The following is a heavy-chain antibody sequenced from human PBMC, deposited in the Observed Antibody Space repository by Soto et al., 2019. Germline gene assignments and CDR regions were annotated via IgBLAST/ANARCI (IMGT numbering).Heavy chain of an antibody. J-gene: IGHJ4*02. D-gene: IGHD2-15*01. V-gene: IGHV3-7*01. CDR3: AREVVVVAATHSGPYYFAY. Sequence: GGSLRLSCAASGFTFSSYWMSWVRQAPGKGLEWVANIKQDGSEKYYVDSVKGRFTISRDNAKNSLYLQMNSLRAEDTAVYYCAREVVVVAATHSGPYYFAYWGQGTPVTVSS. CDR2: IKQDGSEK. CDR1: GFTFSSYW.